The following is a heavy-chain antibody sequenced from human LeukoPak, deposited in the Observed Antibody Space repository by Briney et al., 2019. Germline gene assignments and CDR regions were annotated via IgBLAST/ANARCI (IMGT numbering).Heavy chain of an antibody. V-gene: IGHV4-39*01. CDR3: ARHRGYYAPLTFDP. Sequence: SETLSLTCTVSGGSISSSSYYWGWIRQPPGKGLEWIGSIYYSGSTYYNPSLKSRVTISVDTSKNQFSLKLSSVTAADTAVYYCARHRGYYAPLTFDPWGQGTLVTVSS. CDR1: GGSISSSSYY. J-gene: IGHJ5*02. CDR2: IYYSGST. D-gene: IGHD3-10*01.